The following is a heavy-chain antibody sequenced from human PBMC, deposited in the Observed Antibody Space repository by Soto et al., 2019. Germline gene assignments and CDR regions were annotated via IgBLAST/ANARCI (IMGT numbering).Heavy chain of an antibody. J-gene: IGHJ4*02. V-gene: IGHV3-30*18. D-gene: IGHD3-22*01. Sequence: QVQLVESGGGVVQPGRSLRLSCAASGFTFSSYGMHWVRQAPGKGLEWVAVISYDGSNKYYADSVKGRFTISRDNSKNTLYLQMNSLRAEDTAVYYCAKDCITMMVVAPFDYWGQGTLVTVSS. CDR1: GFTFSSYG. CDR2: ISYDGSNK. CDR3: AKDCITMMVVAPFDY.